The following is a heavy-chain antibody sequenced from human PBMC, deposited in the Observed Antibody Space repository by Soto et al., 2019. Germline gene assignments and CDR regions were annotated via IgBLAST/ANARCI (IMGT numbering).Heavy chain of an antibody. J-gene: IGHJ3*02. CDR3: AKDGDLVGAPPMSAFDI. CDR1: GFTFSSYA. V-gene: IGHV3-23*01. CDR2: ISGSGGST. D-gene: IGHD1-26*01. Sequence: GGSLRLSCAASGFTFSSYAMSWVRQAPGKGLEWVSAISGSGGSTYYADSVKGRFTISRDNSKNTLYLQMNSLRAEDTAVYYCAKDGDLVGAPPMSAFDIWGQGTMVTVSS.